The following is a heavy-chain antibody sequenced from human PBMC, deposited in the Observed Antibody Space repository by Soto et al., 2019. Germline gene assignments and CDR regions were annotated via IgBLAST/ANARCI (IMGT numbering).Heavy chain of an antibody. CDR2: IYPGDSDT. CDR3: AGGGVRGVITRTRDYYGMDV. D-gene: IGHD3-10*01. J-gene: IGHJ6*02. V-gene: IGHV5-51*01. CDR1: GCSFTSYW. Sequence: GESLKISCKGSGCSFTSYWIGWVRQMPGKGLECMGIIYPGDSDTRYSPSFQGQVTISADKSISTAYLQWSSLKASDTAMYYCAGGGVRGVITRTRDYYGMDVWGQGTTVTV.